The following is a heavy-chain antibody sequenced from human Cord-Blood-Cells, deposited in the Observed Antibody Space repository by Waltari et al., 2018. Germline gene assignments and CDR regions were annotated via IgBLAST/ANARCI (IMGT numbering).Heavy chain of an antibody. CDR3: ATAFPRYCSSTSCYFDY. Sequence: QVQLVQSGAEVKKPGASVKVSCKVSGYTLPELSMHCVRQAPGKGLEWMGGFDPEDGETIYAQKFQGRVTMTEDTSTDTAYMELSSLRSEDTAVYYCATAFPRYCSSTSCYFDYWGQGTLVTVSS. D-gene: IGHD2-2*01. CDR2: FDPEDGET. V-gene: IGHV1-24*01. CDR1: GYTLPELS. J-gene: IGHJ4*02.